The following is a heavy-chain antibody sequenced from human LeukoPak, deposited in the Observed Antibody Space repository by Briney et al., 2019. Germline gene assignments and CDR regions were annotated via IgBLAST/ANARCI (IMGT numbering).Heavy chain of an antibody. CDR1: GGSNSSYY. J-gene: IGHJ6*02. V-gene: IGHV4-59*01. CDR3: ARVDLDYGMDV. Sequence: SETLSLTCTVSGGSNSSYYWSWIRQPPGKGLEWIGYIYYSGSTNYNPSLKSRVTISVDTSKNQFSLKLSSVTAADTAVYYCARVDLDYGMDVWGQGTTVTVSS. CDR2: IYYSGST.